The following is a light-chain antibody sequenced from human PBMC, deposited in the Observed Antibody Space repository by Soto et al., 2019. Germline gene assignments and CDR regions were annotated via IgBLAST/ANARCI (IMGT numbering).Light chain of an antibody. V-gene: IGLV7-46*01. CDR3: LLSYSGPWV. CDR1: TGAVTSGHY. J-gene: IGLJ3*02. Sequence: QAVVTQEPSVTVSPGGTVTLTCGSSTGAVTSGHYPYWVRQKPGQAPRTLIYDTKNKHSWTPARFSGSLLGGKAALTLSGAQPEDEADYYCLLSYSGPWVFGGGTKLTVX. CDR2: DTK.